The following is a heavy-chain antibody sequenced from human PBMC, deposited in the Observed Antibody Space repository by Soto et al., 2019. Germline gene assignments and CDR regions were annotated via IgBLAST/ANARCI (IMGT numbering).Heavy chain of an antibody. CDR2: IYKSATT. J-gene: IGHJ5*01. Sequence: LALTCSVSGDSISSVDYFWAWIRQPPGQALEYIGYIYKSATTYYNPSFESRVAISLDTSKSQFSLNVTSVTAADTAVYFCARGRYCLTGRCFPNWFDSWGQGTLVTVSS. V-gene: IGHV4-30-4*01. D-gene: IGHD2-15*01. CDR1: GDSISSVDYF. CDR3: ARGRYCLTGRCFPNWFDS.